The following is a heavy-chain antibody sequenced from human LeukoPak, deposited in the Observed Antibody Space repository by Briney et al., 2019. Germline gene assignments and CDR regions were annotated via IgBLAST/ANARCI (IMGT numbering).Heavy chain of an antibody. D-gene: IGHD2-2*01. CDR3: TRVGYCATTSCRAAFDI. V-gene: IGHV3-74*01. J-gene: IGHJ3*02. CDR1: GFTFSSYW. Sequence: PGGSLRLSCAVSGFTFSSYWMHWVRQVPGKGLVWVSRINTDGSSTSYADSVKGRFTISRDNAKSTLYLQMNSLRAEDTAVYYCTRVGYCATTSCRAAFDIWGQGTVVTVSS. CDR2: INTDGSST.